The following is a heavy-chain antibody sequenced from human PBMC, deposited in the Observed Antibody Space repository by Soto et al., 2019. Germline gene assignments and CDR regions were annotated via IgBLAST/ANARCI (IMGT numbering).Heavy chain of an antibody. CDR3: ARDYGGYCSSTSCYFPYYYYYGMDA. D-gene: IGHD2-2*01. V-gene: IGHV4-34*01. CDR1: GWSFSGYS. Sequence: PXETLSLTCAVYGWSFSGYSWSWIRQPPGKGLEWIGGINRSGSTNYNPSLKSRVTISVDTSKNQFSLKLSSVTAADTAVYYCARDYGGYCSSTSCYFPYYYYYGMDAWGQGSTVTVSS. CDR2: INRSGST. J-gene: IGHJ6*02.